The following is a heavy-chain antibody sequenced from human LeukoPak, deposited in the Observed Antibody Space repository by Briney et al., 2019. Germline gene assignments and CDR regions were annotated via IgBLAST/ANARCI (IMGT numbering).Heavy chain of an antibody. CDR1: GFTFDDYA. J-gene: IGHJ4*02. Sequence: PGGSLRLSCAASGFTFDDYAMHWVRQAPGKGLEWVSGISWNSGSIGYADSVKGRFTISRDNAENSLYLQMNSLRAEETALYYCAKDMTHYYGSGSYPDYCGQRTLVTVSS. V-gene: IGHV3-9*01. CDR3: AKDMTHYYGSGSYPDY. D-gene: IGHD3-10*01. CDR2: ISWNSGSI.